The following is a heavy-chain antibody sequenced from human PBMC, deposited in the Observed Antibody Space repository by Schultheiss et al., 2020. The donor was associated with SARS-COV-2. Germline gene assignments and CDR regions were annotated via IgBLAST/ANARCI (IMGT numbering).Heavy chain of an antibody. V-gene: IGHV6-1*01. D-gene: IGHD3-3*01. J-gene: IGHJ5*02. CDR1: GDSVSSNSAA. CDR2: TYYRSKWYN. CDR3: ARDRVLEWLPTGGFDP. Sequence: SQTLSLTCAISGDSVSSNSAAWNWIRQSPSRGLEWLGRTYYRSKWYNDYAVSVKSRITINPDTSKNQFSLQLSSVTAADTAVYYCARDRVLEWLPTGGFDPWGQGTLVTVSS.